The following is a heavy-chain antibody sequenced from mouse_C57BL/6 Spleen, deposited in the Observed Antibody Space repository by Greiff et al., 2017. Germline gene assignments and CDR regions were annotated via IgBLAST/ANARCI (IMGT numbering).Heavy chain of an antibody. V-gene: IGHV1-64*01. CDR3: ARGYGSSYAWFAY. Sequence: VQLQQPGAELVKPGASVKLSCKASGYTFTSYWMHWVKQRPGQGLEWIGMIHPNSGSTNYNEKFKSKATLTVDKSSSTAYMQLSSLTSEDSAVYYCARGYGSSYAWFAYWGQGTLVTVSA. D-gene: IGHD1-1*01. CDR2: IHPNSGST. CDR1: GYTFTSYW. J-gene: IGHJ3*01.